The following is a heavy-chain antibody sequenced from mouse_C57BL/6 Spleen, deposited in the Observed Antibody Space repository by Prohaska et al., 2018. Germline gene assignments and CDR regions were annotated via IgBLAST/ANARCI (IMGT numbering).Heavy chain of an antibody. Sequence: FTDYYLNWVKQRPGQGPEWIGWIFPGSGSTYYNEKCKGNATLTVDKSSSTAYMLLNSLTSEDSAVYCCARERGAYWGQGTLVTVSA. J-gene: IGHJ3*01. CDR1: FTDYY. CDR2: IFPGSGST. CDR3: ARERGAY. V-gene: IGHV1-75*01.